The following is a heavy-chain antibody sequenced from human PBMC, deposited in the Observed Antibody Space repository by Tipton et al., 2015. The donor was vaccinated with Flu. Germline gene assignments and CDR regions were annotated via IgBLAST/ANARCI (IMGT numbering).Heavy chain of an antibody. CDR2: NNPNSNGP. V-gene: IGHV1-2*02. D-gene: IGHD1/OR15-1a*01. CDR3: VREGNVATNDFDL. J-gene: IGHJ4*02. Sequence: QVQLVQSGAEMKKPGASVRVSCKASGYKFIDYYIHWVRQAPGQGLEWKGWNNPNSNGPRTEYARNFQDRVTMARDTSISTAYLELKRLKSDDTAFYYCVREGNVATNDFDLWGRGTLVTVSS. CDR1: GYKFIDYY.